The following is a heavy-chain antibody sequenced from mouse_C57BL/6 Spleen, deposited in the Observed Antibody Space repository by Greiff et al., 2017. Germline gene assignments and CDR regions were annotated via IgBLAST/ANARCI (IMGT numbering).Heavy chain of an antibody. J-gene: IGHJ3*01. Sequence: VKLQESGAELVKPGASVKISCKASGYAFSSYWMNWVKQRPGKGLEWIGQIYPGDGDTNYNGKFKGKATLTADKSSSTAYMQLSSLTSEDSAVYFCAGDSSGRAWFAYWGQGTLVTVSA. CDR3: AGDSSGRAWFAY. D-gene: IGHD3-2*02. CDR1: GYAFSSYW. CDR2: IYPGDGDT. V-gene: IGHV1-80*01.